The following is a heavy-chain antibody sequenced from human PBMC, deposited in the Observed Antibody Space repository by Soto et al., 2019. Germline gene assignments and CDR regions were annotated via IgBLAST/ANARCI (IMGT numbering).Heavy chain of an antibody. Sequence: GGSLRLSCTVSGFAFNNYGINWVRQAPGQGLEWVSSISKSDYTYYSDSVTGRFTISRDNAKNSVSLQMNTLRVEDTAVYYCAREDSIIIPAVSDFWGQGTLVTVSS. CDR1: GFAFNNYG. CDR2: ISKSDYT. CDR3: AREDSIIIPAVSDF. J-gene: IGHJ4*02. V-gene: IGHV3-21*01. D-gene: IGHD2-2*01.